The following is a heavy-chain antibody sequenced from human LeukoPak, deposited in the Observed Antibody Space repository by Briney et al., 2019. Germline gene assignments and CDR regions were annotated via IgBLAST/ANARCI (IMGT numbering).Heavy chain of an antibody. CDR2: ISWNSGSI. CDR3: AKDSAYYYDSSGYSDY. V-gene: IGHV3-9*01. Sequence: GGSLRLSCAASGFTFDNYAMHWVRLAPGKGLEWVSGISWNSGSIGYADSVKGRFTISRDNAKNSLYLQMNSLRAEDTALYYCAKDSAYYYDSSGYSDYWGQGTLVTVSS. J-gene: IGHJ4*02. D-gene: IGHD3-22*01. CDR1: GFTFDNYA.